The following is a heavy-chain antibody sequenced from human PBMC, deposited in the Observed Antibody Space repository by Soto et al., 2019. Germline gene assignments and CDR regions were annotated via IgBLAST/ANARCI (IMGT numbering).Heavy chain of an antibody. J-gene: IGHJ4*02. CDR2: ISWNSRRI. Sequence: GGSLRLSCVVSGFTFDDYAMHWVRQIPGKGLEWISCISWNSRRIGYADSVKDRFTISRDNTKNTLYLQMNSLRPEDTAIYYCEKDVEMGGIVANLDYWGQGSLVTVSS. D-gene: IGHD5-12*01. CDR3: EKDVEMGGIVANLDY. CDR1: GFTFDDYA. V-gene: IGHV3-9*01.